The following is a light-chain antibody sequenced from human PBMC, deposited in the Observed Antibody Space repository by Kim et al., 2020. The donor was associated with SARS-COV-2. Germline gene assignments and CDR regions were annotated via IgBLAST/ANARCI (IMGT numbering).Light chain of an antibody. V-gene: IGKV1-17*01. CDR3: LQHNSYPIT. J-gene: IGKJ5*01. CDR2: GAS. CDR1: QDIRND. Sequence: ACVGDSVTISCRSSQDIRNDLGWYLHNQGSAPKRRIYGASSLQSVVPSRFGGSGSGTEFTLTISSLQPEDFATYFCLQHNSYPITFGQGTRLEIK.